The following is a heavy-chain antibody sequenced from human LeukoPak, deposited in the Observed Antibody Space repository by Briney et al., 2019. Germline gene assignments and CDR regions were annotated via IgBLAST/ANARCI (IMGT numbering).Heavy chain of an antibody. CDR3: ARSRSENYYYGMDV. D-gene: IGHD5-24*01. J-gene: IGHJ6*04. CDR2: VYHSGSA. V-gene: IGHV4-4*02. Sequence: SGTLSLTCAVSGGSISSSSWWSWVRQPPGKGLEWIGEVYHSGSANYNPSLKSRVTISVDKSKNQFSLRLSSVTAADTAVYYCARSRSENYYYGMDVWGKGTTVTVSS. CDR1: GGSISSSSW.